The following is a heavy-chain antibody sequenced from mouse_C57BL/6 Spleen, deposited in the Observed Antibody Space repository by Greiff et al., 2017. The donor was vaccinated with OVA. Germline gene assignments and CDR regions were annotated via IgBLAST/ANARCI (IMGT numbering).Heavy chain of an antibody. V-gene: IGHV5-17*01. CDR3: ARREGGHFDY. D-gene: IGHD1-1*02. J-gene: IGHJ2*01. CDR1: GFTFSDYG. CDR2: ISSGSSTI. Sequence: EVKLMESGGGLVKPGGSLKLSCAASGFTFSDYGMHWVRQAPEKGLEWVAYISSGSSTIYYADTVKGRFTISRDNAKNTLFLQMTNLRSEDTAMYYCARREGGHFDYWGQGTTLTVSS.